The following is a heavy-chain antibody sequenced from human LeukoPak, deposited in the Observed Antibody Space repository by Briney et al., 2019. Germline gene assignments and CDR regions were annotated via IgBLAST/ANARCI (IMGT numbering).Heavy chain of an antibody. D-gene: IGHD4-17*01. Sequence: SSVKVSCKASGYTFTSYYMHWVRQAPGQGLEWMGIINPSGGSTSYAQKFQGRVTMTRDMSTSTVYMELSSLRSEDTAVYYCARVDYGDRHFDYWGQGTLVTVSS. V-gene: IGHV1-46*01. CDR3: ARVDYGDRHFDY. CDR1: GYTFTSYY. J-gene: IGHJ4*02. CDR2: INPSGGST.